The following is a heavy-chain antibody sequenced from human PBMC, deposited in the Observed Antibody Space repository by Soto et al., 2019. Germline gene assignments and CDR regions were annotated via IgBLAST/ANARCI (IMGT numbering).Heavy chain of an antibody. J-gene: IGHJ5*02. CDR3: ARVPDR. CDR2: IYHSGST. D-gene: IGHD2-2*01. Sequence: SETLSLTCTFSGCSISSGGYSWSWIRQPPGKGLEWIGYIYHSGSTYYNPSLESRVTISVDRSKNQFSLKLSSVTAADTAVYYCARVPDRWGQGTLVTVSS. CDR1: GCSISSGGYS. V-gene: IGHV4-30-2*01.